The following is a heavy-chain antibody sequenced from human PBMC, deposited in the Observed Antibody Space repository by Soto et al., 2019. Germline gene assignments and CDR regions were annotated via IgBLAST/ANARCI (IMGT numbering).Heavy chain of an antibody. Sequence: QVQLVESGGGVVQPGRSLRLSCAASGFTFSIYAMHWVRQAPGKGLEWVAVISYDGSNKYYADPVKGRFTISRDNSKNTRYLQMNSLRAEDTAVYYCARARLDTPALDYWGQGTLVTVSS. J-gene: IGHJ4*02. V-gene: IGHV3-30-3*01. CDR1: GFTFSIYA. CDR3: ARARLDTPALDY. D-gene: IGHD2-2*01. CDR2: ISYDGSNK.